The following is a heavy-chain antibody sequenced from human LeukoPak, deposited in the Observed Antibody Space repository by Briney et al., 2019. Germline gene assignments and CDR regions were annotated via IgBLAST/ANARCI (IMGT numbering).Heavy chain of an antibody. CDR3: ARHRSDTGGKKGVNWFDP. V-gene: IGHV4-59*01. J-gene: IGHJ5*02. CDR1: GVSITTYY. Sequence: PSKTLSLTCSVSGVSITTYYWSWIRQPPGKGMEWLSNISFGGTTDYNSSLKSRLTISVDTFKNQLSLNLQSVTAADTATYYCARHRSDTGGKKGVNWFDPWGQGTLVTVSS. CDR2: ISFGGTT. D-gene: IGHD4-23*01.